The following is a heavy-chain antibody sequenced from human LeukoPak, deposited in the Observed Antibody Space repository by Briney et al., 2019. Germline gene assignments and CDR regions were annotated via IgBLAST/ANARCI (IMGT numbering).Heavy chain of an antibody. D-gene: IGHD7-27*01. CDR1: GFTFSTVY. Sequence: VGSLRLSRAASGFTFSTVYMTWVRQAPGKGLEWVSVIYGGPTAFYADSVTDRFTISRDNPKNTLNLQMNSLRAEDTAVYYCAREIGQLGGAFDIWGEGTLAPVSS. V-gene: IGHV3-53*01. J-gene: IGHJ3*02. CDR2: IYGGPTA. CDR3: AREIGQLGGAFDI.